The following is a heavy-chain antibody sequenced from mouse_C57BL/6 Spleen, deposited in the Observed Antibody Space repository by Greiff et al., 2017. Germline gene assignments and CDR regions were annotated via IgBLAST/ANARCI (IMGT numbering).Heavy chain of an antibody. J-gene: IGHJ4*01. CDR3: ARLPSTYDYYAMDY. D-gene: IGHD5-5*01. V-gene: IGHV1-39*01. Sequence: EVKLVESGPELVKPGASVKISCKASGYSFTDYNMNWVKQSNGKSLEWIGVINPNYGTTSYNQKFKGKATLTVDQSSSTAYMQLNSLTSEDSAVYYCARLPSTYDYYAMDYWGQGTSVTVSS. CDR2: INPNYGTT. CDR1: GYSFTDYN.